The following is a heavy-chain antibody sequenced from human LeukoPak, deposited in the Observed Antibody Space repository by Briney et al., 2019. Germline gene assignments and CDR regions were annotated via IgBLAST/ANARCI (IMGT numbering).Heavy chain of an antibody. CDR2: IIANGGST. V-gene: IGHV3-23*01. J-gene: IGHJ6*02. D-gene: IGHD3-3*01. CDR3: AKDGGGSLEWLPPMDV. CDR1: GFTFSSHA. Sequence: GGSLRLSCAASGFTFSSHAMGWVRQAPGKGLEWVSSIIANGGSTYYGDSVKGRFTISRDNSKNTLYLQVNSLRAEDTAVYYCAKDGGGSLEWLPPMDVWGQGTMVTVS.